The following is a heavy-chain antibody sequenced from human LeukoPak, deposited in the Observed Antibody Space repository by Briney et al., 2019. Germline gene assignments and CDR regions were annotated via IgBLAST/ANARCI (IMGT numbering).Heavy chain of an antibody. D-gene: IGHD1-26*01. V-gene: IGHV4-39*07. CDR3: ARRRGSYYGY. Sequence: SEPLSLTCTVSGGSISSSSYYWGWIRQPPGKGLEWIGSIYYSGSTYYNPSLKSRVTISVDTSKNQFSLKLSSVTAADTAVYYCARRRGSYYGYWGQGTLVTVSS. CDR2: IYYSGST. J-gene: IGHJ4*02. CDR1: GGSISSSSYY.